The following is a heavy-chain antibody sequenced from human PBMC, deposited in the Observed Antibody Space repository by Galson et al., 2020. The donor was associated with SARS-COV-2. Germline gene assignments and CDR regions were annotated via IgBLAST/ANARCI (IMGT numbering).Heavy chain of an antibody. CDR1: GFTFSSYG. V-gene: IGHV3-30*18. D-gene: IGHD3-16*01. CDR2: ISYDGSKK. J-gene: IGHJ3*02. CDR3: AKTAVGGDGSDPDAFDI. Sequence: TGGSLRLSCAGSGFTFSSYGMHWVRQAPGKGLEWVAVISYDGSKKYYADSVKGRFTISRDNSKNTLYLQMNSLRAEDTAVYYCAKTAVGGDGSDPDAFDIWGQGTMVTVSS.